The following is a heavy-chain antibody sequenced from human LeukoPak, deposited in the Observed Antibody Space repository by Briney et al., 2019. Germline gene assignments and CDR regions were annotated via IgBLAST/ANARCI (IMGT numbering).Heavy chain of an antibody. CDR2: IYYSGYT. CDR3: ARDPLLYCSGGSCYSGWFDP. J-gene: IGHJ5*02. CDR1: GGSISSSSYY. V-gene: IGHV4-39*07. D-gene: IGHD2-15*01. Sequence: SETLSLTCTVSGGSISSSSYYWGWIRQPPGKGLEWIGTIYYSGYTYYNPSLESRVTISVDTSKNQFSLKLSSVTAADTAVYYCARDPLLYCSGGSCYSGWFDPWGQGTLVTVSS.